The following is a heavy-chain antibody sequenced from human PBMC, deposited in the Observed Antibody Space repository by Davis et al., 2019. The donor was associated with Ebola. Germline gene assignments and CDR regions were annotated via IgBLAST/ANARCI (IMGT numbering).Heavy chain of an antibody. CDR1: GFTFSSYA. CDR3: ATIEDPTEY. Sequence: GESLKISCAASGFTFSSYAMHWVRQAPGKGLEWVAVISYDGSNKYYADSVKGRFTISRDNSKNTLYLQMNSLRAEDTAVYYCATIEDPTEYWGQGTLVTVSS. D-gene: IGHD2-15*01. J-gene: IGHJ4*02. V-gene: IGHV3-30-3*01. CDR2: ISYDGSNK.